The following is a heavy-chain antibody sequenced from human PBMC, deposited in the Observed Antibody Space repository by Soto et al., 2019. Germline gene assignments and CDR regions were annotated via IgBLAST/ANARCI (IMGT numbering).Heavy chain of an antibody. D-gene: IGHD3-3*01. J-gene: IGHJ4*02. CDR1: GVTVSNNY. Sequence: EVQLVESGGGLVQPGGSLRLSCAASGVTVSNNYMSWVRQAPGKGLEWVSVIYSGGRTYYADSVKGRFIISRDSSKNTLYLQMNSLRAEDTAVYCCARDTYDDYRGQGTLVTVSS. V-gene: IGHV3-66*01. CDR3: ARDTYDDY. CDR2: IYSGGRT.